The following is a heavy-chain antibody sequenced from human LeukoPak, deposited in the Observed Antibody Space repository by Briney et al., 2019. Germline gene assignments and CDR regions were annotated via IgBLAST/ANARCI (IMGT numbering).Heavy chain of an antibody. CDR1: GGSISSYY. CDR2: IYYSGST. Sequence: SETLSLTCTVSGGSISSYYWSWIRQPPGKGLEWIGYIYYSGSTNYNPSLKSRVTISVDTSKNQFSLKLSSVTAADTAVYYCVRTLYPWNFDFWGQGTLVTVSS. V-gene: IGHV4-59*01. CDR3: VRTLYPWNFDF. J-gene: IGHJ4*02. D-gene: IGHD1-1*01.